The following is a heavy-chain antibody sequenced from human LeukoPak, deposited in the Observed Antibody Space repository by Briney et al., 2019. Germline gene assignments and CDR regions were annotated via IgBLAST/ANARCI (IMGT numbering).Heavy chain of an antibody. CDR1: GGSISSSNW. D-gene: IGHD3-22*01. Sequence: PSETLSLTCAVSGGSISSSNWWSWVRQPPGKGLEWIGNINYSRNPYYNPSLKSRVTISVDTSKNQFSLKLSSVTAADTAVYYCACLTTADAFDIWGQGTKVTVSS. CDR2: INYSRNP. CDR3: ACLTTADAFDI. V-gene: IGHV4-4*02. J-gene: IGHJ3*02.